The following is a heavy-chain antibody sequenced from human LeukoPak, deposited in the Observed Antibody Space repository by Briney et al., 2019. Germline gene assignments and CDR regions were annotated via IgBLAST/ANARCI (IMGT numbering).Heavy chain of an antibody. CDR1: GLTFSDYY. D-gene: IGHD3-22*01. CDR2: ISGTGTTI. CDR3: AVQITMIVVVPYFDY. Sequence: NPGGSLRLSCAASGLTFSDYYMTWIRQAPGKGVEWVSSISGTGTTIYSADSVRGRFTVSRDNARNSLFLHMNSLRAEDPAVYYCAVQITMIVVVPYFDYWGQGTLVTVSS. V-gene: IGHV3-11*04. J-gene: IGHJ4*02.